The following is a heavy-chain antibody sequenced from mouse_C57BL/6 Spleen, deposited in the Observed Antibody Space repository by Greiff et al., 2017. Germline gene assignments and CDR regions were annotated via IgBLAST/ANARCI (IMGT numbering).Heavy chain of an antibody. D-gene: IGHD2-4*01. V-gene: IGHV1-50*01. Sequence: VQLQQPGAELVKPGASVKLSCKASGYTFTSYWMQWVKQRPGPGLEWIGEIDPSDSYTNYNQKFKGTATLTVDTSSSTAYMQLSSLTSEDSAVYYCARSYYDYDRVAYWGQGTTLTVSS. J-gene: IGHJ2*01. CDR3: ARSYYDYDRVAY. CDR2: IDPSDSYT. CDR1: GYTFTSYW.